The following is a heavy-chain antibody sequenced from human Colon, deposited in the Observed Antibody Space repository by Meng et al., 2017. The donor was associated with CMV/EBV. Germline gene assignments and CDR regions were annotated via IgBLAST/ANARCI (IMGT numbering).Heavy chain of an antibody. CDR1: GVRFNSYA. D-gene: IGHD3-16*02. CDR2: ISGRGATT. CDR3: ARDGVIGPFDF. V-gene: IGHV3-23*04. Sequence: EGQPVGFGGGLVQPGGSLRLSGVASGVRFNSYAMSWVRQAPGKGLEWVATISGRGATTYYADSLEGRFSISRDNSKNTLFLQMDSVRAEDTAVFYCARDGVIGPFDFWGQGTLVTVSS. J-gene: IGHJ4*02.